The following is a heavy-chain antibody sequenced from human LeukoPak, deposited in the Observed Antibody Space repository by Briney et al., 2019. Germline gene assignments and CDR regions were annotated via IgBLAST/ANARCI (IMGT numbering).Heavy chain of an antibody. D-gene: IGHD2-15*01. Sequence: SETLSLTCTVSGGSISSYYWSWIRQPPGKGLEWIGEINHSGSTNYNPSLKSRVTISVDTSKNQFSLKLSSVTAADTAVYYCARGGVVAATHSCDYWGQGTLVTVSS. V-gene: IGHV4-34*01. CDR3: ARGGVVAATHSCDY. J-gene: IGHJ4*02. CDR2: INHSGST. CDR1: GGSISSYY.